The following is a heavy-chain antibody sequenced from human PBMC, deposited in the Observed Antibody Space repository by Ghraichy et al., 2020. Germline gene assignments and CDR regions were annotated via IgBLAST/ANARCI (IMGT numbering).Heavy chain of an antibody. CDR3: ARDPPHCSGGSCYFHF. CDR1: GYTFTSYA. J-gene: IGHJ4*02. V-gene: IGHV7-4-1*02. Sequence: ASVKVSCKASGYTFTSYAVNWVRQAPGQGLEWMGWINTNTANPRYAQGFTGRFVFSLDTSVSTIYLQISSLKAEDTAVYYCARDPPHCSGGSCYFHFWGQGTLVTVSS. D-gene: IGHD2-15*01. CDR2: INTNTANP.